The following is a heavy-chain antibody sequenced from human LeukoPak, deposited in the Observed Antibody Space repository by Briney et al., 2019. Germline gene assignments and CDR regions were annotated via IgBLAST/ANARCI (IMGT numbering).Heavy chain of an antibody. V-gene: IGHV3-66*03. CDR3: AKEYGYRETEVEIAPNVFDY. Sequence: GGSLRLSCTVSGFTVGSNSMSWVRQAPGKGLEWVSFIYSDNTHYSDSVKGRFTISRDNSKSTLFLQMNSLRDEDTAVYYCAKEYGYRETEVEIAPNVFDYWGQGTLVSVSS. CDR2: IYSDNT. D-gene: IGHD2-21*01. J-gene: IGHJ4*02. CDR1: GFTVGSNS.